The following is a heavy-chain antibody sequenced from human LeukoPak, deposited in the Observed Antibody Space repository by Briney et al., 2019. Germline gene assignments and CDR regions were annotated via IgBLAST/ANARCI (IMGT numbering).Heavy chain of an antibody. CDR3: ARDVTGDC. CDR1: GFTFSDYA. Sequence: PGRSLRLSCAASGFTFSDYAMHWVRQAPGKGLEWVALISFHGSNKYYADSVKGRFTISRDNSKNTLYLQMNSLRAEDTAVYYCARDVTGDCWGQGTLVTVSS. D-gene: IGHD7-27*01. CDR2: ISFHGSNK. J-gene: IGHJ4*02. V-gene: IGHV3-30*03.